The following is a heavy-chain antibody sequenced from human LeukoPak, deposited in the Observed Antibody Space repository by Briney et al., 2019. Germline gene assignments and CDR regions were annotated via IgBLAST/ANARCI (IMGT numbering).Heavy chain of an antibody. J-gene: IGHJ3*02. CDR3: ARLARATHSGWWDVAFDI. D-gene: IGHD6-19*01. Sequence: PSETLSLTCAVYGGSFSGYYWSWIRQPPGKELEWIGEINHSGSTNYNPSLKSRVTISVDTSKNQFSLKLSSVTAADTAVYYCARLARATHSGWWDVAFDIWGQGTMVTVSS. CDR1: GGSFSGYY. CDR2: INHSGST. V-gene: IGHV4-34*01.